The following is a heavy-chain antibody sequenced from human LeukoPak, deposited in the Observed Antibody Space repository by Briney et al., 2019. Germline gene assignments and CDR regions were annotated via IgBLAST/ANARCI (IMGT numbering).Heavy chain of an antibody. J-gene: IGHJ4*02. CDR3: ARLPGIAAAGTRGAHFDY. D-gene: IGHD6-13*01. CDR1: GGSFSGYY. V-gene: IGHV4-34*01. Sequence: PSETLSLTCAVYGGSFSGYYWSWIRQPPGKGLEWIGEINHSGSTNYNPSLKSRVTISVDTSKNQFSLKLSSVTAADTAVYYCARLPGIAAAGTRGAHFDYWGQGTLVTVSS. CDR2: INHSGST.